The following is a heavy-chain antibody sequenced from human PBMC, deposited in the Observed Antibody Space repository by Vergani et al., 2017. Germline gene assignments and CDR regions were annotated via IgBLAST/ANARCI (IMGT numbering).Heavy chain of an antibody. J-gene: IGHJ1*01. V-gene: IGHV4-61*02. D-gene: IGHD4-23*01. CDR2: IYTSGST. CDR1: GGSISSGSYY. CDR3: ARYPLGGNSVYFQH. Sequence: QVQLQESGPGLVKPSQTLSLTCTVSGGSISSGSYYWSWIRQPAGKGLEWIGRIYTSGSTNYNPSLKSRVTMSVDTSKNQFSLKLSSVTAADTAVYYCARYPLGGNSVYFQHWGQGTLVTVSS.